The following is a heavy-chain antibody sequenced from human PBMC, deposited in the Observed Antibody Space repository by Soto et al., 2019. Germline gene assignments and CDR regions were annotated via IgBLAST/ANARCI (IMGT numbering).Heavy chain of an antibody. D-gene: IGHD4-17*01. CDR3: ARDGSAVTSLRGYYGMDV. Sequence: QVQLVQSGAEVKKPGSSVKVSCKASGGTFSSYAISWVRQAPGQGLEWMGGIIPIFGTANYAQKFQGRVTITAAESTGKAYMELSSLRSEDTAVYYCARDGSAVTSLRGYYGMDVWGQGTTVTVSS. CDR1: GGTFSSYA. CDR2: IIPIFGTA. J-gene: IGHJ6*02. V-gene: IGHV1-69*01.